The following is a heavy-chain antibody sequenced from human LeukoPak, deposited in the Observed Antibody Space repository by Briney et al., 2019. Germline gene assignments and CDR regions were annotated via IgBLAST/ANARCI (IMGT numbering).Heavy chain of an antibody. D-gene: IGHD3-9*01. Sequence: SETLSLTCAVYGESLSDYYWSWIRQTPGKGLEWIGEIEHAGRSNYSPSFKRRVVMSVDTSKNQFSLKVNSVTAAETGVYYCAREAVRATGSPYFFDSWGHGTLVTVPS. J-gene: IGHJ4*01. CDR1: GESLSDYY. CDR3: AREAVRATGSPYFFDS. CDR2: IEHAGRS. V-gene: IGHV4-34*01.